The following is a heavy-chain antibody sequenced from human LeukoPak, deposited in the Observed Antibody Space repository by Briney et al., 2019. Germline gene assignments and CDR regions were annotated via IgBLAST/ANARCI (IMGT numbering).Heavy chain of an antibody. CDR1: GGSFSGYY. D-gene: IGHD2-2*01. Sequence: PSETLSLTCAVYGGSFSGYYWSWIRQPPGKGLEWIGEINHSGSTNYNPSLKSRVTISVDTSKNQSSLKLSSVTAADTAVYYCARVGTVPAAEENDYWGQGTLVTVSS. CDR3: ARVGTVPAAEENDY. J-gene: IGHJ4*02. CDR2: INHSGST. V-gene: IGHV4-34*01.